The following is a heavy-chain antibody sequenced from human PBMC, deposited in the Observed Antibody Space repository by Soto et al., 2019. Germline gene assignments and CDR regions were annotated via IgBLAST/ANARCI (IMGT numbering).Heavy chain of an antibody. D-gene: IGHD3-3*01. CDR2: IDPSDSYT. Sequence: ESLKISCKGSGYSFTSYWISWVRQMPGKGLEWMGRIDPSDSYTNYSPSFQGHVTISADKSISTAYLQWSSLKASDTAMYYCARHRIFSGNYYYGMDVWGQGTTVTVSS. J-gene: IGHJ6*02. V-gene: IGHV5-10-1*01. CDR3: ARHRIFSGNYYYGMDV. CDR1: GYSFTSYW.